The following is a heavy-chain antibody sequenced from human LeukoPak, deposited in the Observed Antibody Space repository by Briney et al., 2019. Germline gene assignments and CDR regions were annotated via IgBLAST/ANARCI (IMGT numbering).Heavy chain of an antibody. J-gene: IGHJ4*02. CDR1: GFTFSNYA. CDR3: ARGAVVADFDF. D-gene: IGHD6-19*01. Sequence: GGSLRLSCAASGFTFSNYAMSWVRQAPGKGLEWVSGISGSGFSTYYADSVKGRFTISRDNSKNTLFLQMNSLRTDDTDVYYCARGAVVADFDFWGQGTLVTVSS. CDR2: ISGSGFST. V-gene: IGHV3-23*01.